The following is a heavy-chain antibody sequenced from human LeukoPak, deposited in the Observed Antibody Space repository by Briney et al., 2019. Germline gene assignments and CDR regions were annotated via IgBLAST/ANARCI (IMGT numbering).Heavy chain of an antibody. CDR1: GYTFTSYG. D-gene: IGHD3-9*01. J-gene: IGHJ4*02. CDR3: ARGVPLTGYYPSFDY. Sequence: ASVKVSCKASGYTFTSYGITWVRQAPGQGLEWMGWISTFNGNTNYTQKLQGRVTMTTDTSTSTAYMELRSPRSDDTAVYYCARGVPLTGYYPSFDYWGQGTLVTVSS. V-gene: IGHV1-18*01. CDR2: ISTFNGNT.